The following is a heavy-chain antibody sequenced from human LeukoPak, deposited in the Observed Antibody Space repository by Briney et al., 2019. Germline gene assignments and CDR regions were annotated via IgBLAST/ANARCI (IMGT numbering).Heavy chain of an antibody. CDR3: ARDKKGIDY. CDR2: ISGSGGST. D-gene: IGHD3-10*01. CDR1: GFTFSSYA. J-gene: IGHJ4*02. V-gene: IGHV3-23*01. Sequence: GGSLRLSCAASGFTFSSYAMSWVRQAPGKGLEWVSAISGSGGSTYYADSMKGRFTISRDNARNSLYLQMNSLRAEDTAVYYCARDKKGIDYWGQGTLVTVSS.